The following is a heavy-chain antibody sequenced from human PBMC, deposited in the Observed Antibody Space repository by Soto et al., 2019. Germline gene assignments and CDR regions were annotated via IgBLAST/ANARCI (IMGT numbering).Heavy chain of an antibody. Sequence: ESGGGVVQPGRSLRLSCAASGFTFSSYAMHWVRQAPGKGLEWVAVISYDGSNKYYADSVKGRFTISRDNSKNTLYLQMNSLRAEDTAVYYCARARPDYSNPLDYWGQGTLVTVSS. D-gene: IGHD4-4*01. CDR1: GFTFSSYA. V-gene: IGHV3-30-3*01. J-gene: IGHJ4*02. CDR2: ISYDGSNK. CDR3: ARARPDYSNPLDY.